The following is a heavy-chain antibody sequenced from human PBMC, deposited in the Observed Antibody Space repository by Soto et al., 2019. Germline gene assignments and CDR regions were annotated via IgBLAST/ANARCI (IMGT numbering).Heavy chain of an antibody. CDR2: MNPNSGNT. CDR1: GYTFTSYD. Sequence: ASVKFSCKASGYTFTSYDINWVRQATGQGLEWMGWMNPNSGNTGYAQKFQGRVTMTRNTSISTAYMELSSLRSEDTAVYYCARGRAYYDFWSGYGYYYYGMDVWGQGTTVTVSS. D-gene: IGHD3-3*01. CDR3: ARGRAYYDFWSGYGYYYYGMDV. J-gene: IGHJ6*02. V-gene: IGHV1-8*01.